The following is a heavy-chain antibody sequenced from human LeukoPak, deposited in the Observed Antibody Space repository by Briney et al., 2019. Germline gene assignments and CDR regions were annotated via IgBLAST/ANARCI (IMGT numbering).Heavy chain of an antibody. J-gene: IGHJ4*02. V-gene: IGHV1-2*02. Sequence: ASVNVSFKASGYTFSDYYIRWVRQAPGQGLEWMGWINPNSGGTDYAQKFQGRVTMTRDTSISTAYMELSTLRSDDTAVYYCARGTRGSYSSIHDWGQGTLVTVSS. CDR1: GYTFSDYY. CDR2: INPNSGGT. CDR3: ARGTRGSYSSIHD. D-gene: IGHD1-26*01.